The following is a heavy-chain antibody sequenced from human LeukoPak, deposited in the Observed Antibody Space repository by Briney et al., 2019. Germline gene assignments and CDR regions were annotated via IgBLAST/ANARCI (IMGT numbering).Heavy chain of an antibody. CDR2: ISYDGSNK. Sequence: LSLTCTVSGGSISSYYWSWIRQPPGKGLEWVAVISYDGSNKYYADSVKGRFTISRDNSKNTLYLQMNSLRAEDTAVYYCARGEDSSSWYGYWGQGTLVTVSS. CDR1: GGSISSYY. J-gene: IGHJ4*02. CDR3: ARGEDSSSWYGY. D-gene: IGHD6-13*01. V-gene: IGHV3-30-3*01.